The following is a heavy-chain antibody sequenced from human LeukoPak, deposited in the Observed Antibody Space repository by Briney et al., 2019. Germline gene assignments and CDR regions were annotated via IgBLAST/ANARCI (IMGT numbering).Heavy chain of an antibody. J-gene: IGHJ6*02. V-gene: IGHV3-7*01. CDR3: AGGDIVVVPATYYYYYGMDV. CDR2: IKQDGSEK. D-gene: IGHD2-2*01. CDR1: GFTFSSYW. Sequence: GGSLRLSCAASGFTFSSYWMSWVRQAPGKGLEWVANIKQDGSEKYYVDSVKGRFTISRDNAKNSLYLQMNSLRAEDTAVYYCAGGDIVVVPATYYYYYGMDVWGQGTTVTVSS.